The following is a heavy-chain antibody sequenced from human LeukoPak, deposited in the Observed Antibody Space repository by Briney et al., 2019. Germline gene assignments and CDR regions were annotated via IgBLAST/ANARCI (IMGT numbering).Heavy chain of an antibody. V-gene: IGHV5-51*01. CDR3: ARQIRYSSGWYEY. Sequence: GESLKISCRGSGYTFTSYWIGWVRQMPGKGLEWMGIIYPGDSDTRYSPSFQGQVTISADKSISTAYLQWSSLKASDTAMYYCARQIRYSSGWYEYWGRGTLVTVSS. J-gene: IGHJ4*02. CDR2: IYPGDSDT. D-gene: IGHD6-19*01. CDR1: GYTFTSYW.